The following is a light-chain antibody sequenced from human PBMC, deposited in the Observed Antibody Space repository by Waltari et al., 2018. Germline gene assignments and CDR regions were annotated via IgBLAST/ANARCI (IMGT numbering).Light chain of an antibody. J-gene: IGKJ4*01. CDR2: AAS. CDR3: QQASSFPLT. Sequence: WRASQGISSGLAWFTQKPGKALKLLIYAASTLQIGVASRFSGSGSGTDFTLTISSLQPEDVATYFCQQASSFPLTFGGGTKVEI. V-gene: IGKV1-12*01. CDR1: QGISSG.